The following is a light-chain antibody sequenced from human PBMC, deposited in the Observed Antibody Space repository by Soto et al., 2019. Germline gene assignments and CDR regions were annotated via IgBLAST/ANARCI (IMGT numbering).Light chain of an antibody. V-gene: IGKV1-39*01. Sequence: DIQMTQSPSSLSASVGDRFTITCRASQSISSYLNWYQQKPGKVPKLLIYAASSLQSGVPSRFSGSGSGTEFTLTISRLQPDDFATYFCHSRAFGQGTRLEI. J-gene: IGKJ5*01. CDR2: AAS. CDR1: QSISSY. CDR3: HSRA.